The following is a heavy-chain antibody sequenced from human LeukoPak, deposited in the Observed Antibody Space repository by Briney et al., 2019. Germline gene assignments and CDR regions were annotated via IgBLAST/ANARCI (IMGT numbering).Heavy chain of an antibody. CDR2: IYYGRTT. V-gene: IGHV4-39*01. CDR1: GDSISRNNW. Sequence: SETLSLTCAVSGDSISRNNWWSWVRQPPGKGLEWIGSIYYGRTTYYNPSLNSRVAISVVTSKNQFSLQLNSVTAADTAVYYCVRHDGRGGATMGALDSWGQGSLVTVSS. J-gene: IGHJ4*02. D-gene: IGHD5-12*01. CDR3: VRHDGRGGATMGALDS.